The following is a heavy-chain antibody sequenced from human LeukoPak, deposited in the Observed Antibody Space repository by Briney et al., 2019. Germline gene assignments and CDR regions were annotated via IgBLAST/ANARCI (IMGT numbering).Heavy chain of an antibody. D-gene: IGHD3-22*01. CDR2: ISAYNGNT. Sequence: GASVKVSCKASGYTFTSYGISWVRQAPGQGLEWMGWISAYNGNTNYAQKLQGRVTMTTDTSTSTAYMELSSLRSEDTAVYYCARDRRYYYDSSTSPMAFGDAFDIWGQGTMVTVSS. V-gene: IGHV1-18*01. CDR3: ARDRRYYYDSSTSPMAFGDAFDI. CDR1: GYTFTSYG. J-gene: IGHJ3*02.